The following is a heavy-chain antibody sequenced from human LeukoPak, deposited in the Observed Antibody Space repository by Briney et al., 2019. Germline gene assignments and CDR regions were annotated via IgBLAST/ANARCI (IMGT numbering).Heavy chain of an antibody. CDR3: ARERTSGWDTFDF. CDR1: GFTFSSFW. D-gene: IGHD6-19*01. Sequence: GGSLRLSCAASGFTFSSFWMHWVRHAPGKGLVWVSRINSVGSSTSYADSVKGRFTISRDNAKNTLCLQMNSLRAEDTAVYYCARERTSGWDTFDFWGQGTLVTVSS. J-gene: IGHJ4*02. V-gene: IGHV3-74*01. CDR2: INSVGSST.